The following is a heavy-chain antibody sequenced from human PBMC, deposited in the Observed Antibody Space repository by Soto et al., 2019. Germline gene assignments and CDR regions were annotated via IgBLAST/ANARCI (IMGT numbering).Heavy chain of an antibody. Sequence: PSETLSLTCTVSGGSVSSGSYYWSWIRQPPGKGLEWIGYIYYSGSTNYNPSLKSRVTISVDTSKNQFSLKLSSVTAADTAVYYCARDPFPSSASYSSSYYYYGLDVWGQGTTVTVSS. D-gene: IGHD1-26*01. J-gene: IGHJ6*02. CDR1: GGSVSSGSYY. V-gene: IGHV4-61*01. CDR3: ARDPFPSSASYSSSYYYYGLDV. CDR2: IYYSGST.